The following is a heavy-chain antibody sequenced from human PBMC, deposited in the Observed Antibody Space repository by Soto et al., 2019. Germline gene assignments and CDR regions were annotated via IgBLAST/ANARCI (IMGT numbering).Heavy chain of an antibody. J-gene: IGHJ4*02. Sequence: QVQLVQSGPEVKKPGASVKVSCKASGYSFHNFGIIWVRQAPGQGLEWMGWISGQIAKTNYAQKFQGKVTMTTDTSTSTAYMELNTLPSDDTAMYYCARGPPSGSFSLTPRYWGQGTLVTVSS. CDR1: GYSFHNFG. D-gene: IGHD1-26*01. CDR2: ISGQIAKT. CDR3: ARGPPSGSFSLTPRY. V-gene: IGHV1-18*04.